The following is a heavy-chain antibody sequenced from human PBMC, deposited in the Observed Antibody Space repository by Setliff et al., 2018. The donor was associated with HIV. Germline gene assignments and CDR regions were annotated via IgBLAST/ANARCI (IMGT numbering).Heavy chain of an antibody. D-gene: IGHD6-19*01. CDR2: VHSTLST. CDR3: ARRTFGSGRFDP. V-gene: IGHV4-61*09. CDR1: GDSMTSGSFY. J-gene: IGHJ5*02. Sequence: SETLSLTCTVSGDSMTSGSFYWSWVRQPAGKGLEWIGQVHSTLSTNYNPSLRSRLSISADTSKNQFSLNLRFVTAADTDLYYCARRTFGSGRFDPWGQGTPVTVSS.